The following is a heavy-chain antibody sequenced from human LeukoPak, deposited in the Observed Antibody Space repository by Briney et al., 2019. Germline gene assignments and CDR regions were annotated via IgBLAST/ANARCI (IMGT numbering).Heavy chain of an antibody. V-gene: IGHV3-33*08. CDR1: GFTFSSYA. Sequence: GGSLRLSCEASGFTFSSYAMSWVRQAPGKGLEWVAVIWEDGSNIYYADPVKGRFTISRDNSKNTLYLQMNSLRAEDTAVYYCARVGYNSGWYEYWGQGTLVTVSS. CDR3: ARVGYNSGWYEY. J-gene: IGHJ4*02. CDR2: IWEDGSNI. D-gene: IGHD6-19*01.